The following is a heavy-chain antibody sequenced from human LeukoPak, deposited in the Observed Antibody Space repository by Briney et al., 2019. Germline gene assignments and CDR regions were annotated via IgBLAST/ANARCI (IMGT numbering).Heavy chain of an antibody. J-gene: IGHJ3*02. CDR3: TRLDPDTGRDDFDI. Sequence: PSETLSLTCTVSGCSISSYYWSWIRQPAGKGLEWIGRIYTSGSTNYNPSLKSRVTLSVDTSKNQFSLKVSSVTAADPAVFYCTRLDPDTGRDDFDIWGQGTMVTVSS. CDR1: GCSISSYY. V-gene: IGHV4-4*07. CDR2: IYTSGST.